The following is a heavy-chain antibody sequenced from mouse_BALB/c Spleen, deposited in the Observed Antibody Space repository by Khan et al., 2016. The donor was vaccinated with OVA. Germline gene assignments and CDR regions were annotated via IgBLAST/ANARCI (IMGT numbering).Heavy chain of an antibody. Sequence: QVQLKESGPGLVAPSQSLSITCTVSGFSLSRYSVHWVLQPPGKGLEWLGMIWVGGSTDYNSALKSRLSISKDNSKSQVFLKMNSLQTDDTAMYYCARNRDGGSYWYFEVWGAGTTVTVSS. CDR3: ARNRDGGSYWYFEV. CDR2: IWVGGST. CDR1: GFSLSRYS. V-gene: IGHV2-6-4*01. D-gene: IGHD3-3*01. J-gene: IGHJ1*01.